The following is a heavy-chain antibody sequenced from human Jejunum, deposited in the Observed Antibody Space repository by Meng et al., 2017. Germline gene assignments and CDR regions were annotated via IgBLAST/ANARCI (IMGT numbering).Heavy chain of an antibody. CDR3: ARVGSTNSPADY. D-gene: IGHD1-26*01. CDR2: ITPSTGYT. J-gene: IGHJ4*02. CDR1: GYTFTSYY. V-gene: IGHV1-2*02. Sequence: QVQLVPPGGGVLKPWPAVKCSCNISGYTFTSYYLHWVRQAPGQGLQWMGLITPSTGYTFYSQKFQGRVTITRDRSITTAYLDLTRLTSDDTAMYYCARVGSTNSPADYWGQGTLVTVSS.